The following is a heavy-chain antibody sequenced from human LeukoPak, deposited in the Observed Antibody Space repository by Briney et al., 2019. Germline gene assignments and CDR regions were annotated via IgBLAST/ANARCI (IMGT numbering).Heavy chain of an antibody. Sequence: SETLSLTCVLYGGSFSGYYWSWIRQPPGKGLEWIGEINHSGSTNYNPSLKSRVTISVDTSKNQFSLKLSSVTAADTAVYYCASKTSGYFGYYFDYWGQGSLVTVSS. D-gene: IGHD3-3*01. J-gene: IGHJ4*02. CDR2: INHSGST. CDR1: GGSFSGYY. V-gene: IGHV4-34*01. CDR3: ASKTSGYFGYYFDY.